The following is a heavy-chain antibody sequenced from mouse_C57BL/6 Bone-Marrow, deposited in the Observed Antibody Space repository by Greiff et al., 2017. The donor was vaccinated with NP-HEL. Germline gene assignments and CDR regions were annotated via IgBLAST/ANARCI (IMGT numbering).Heavy chain of an antibody. D-gene: IGHD1-1*01. CDR2: ISDGGSYT. J-gene: IGHJ1*03. CDR3: ARDRRDYYGSRDWYFDV. Sequence: EVKLVESGGGLVKPGGSLKLSCAASGFTFSSYAMSWVRQTPEKRLEWVATISDGGSYTYYPDNVKGRFTISRDNAKNNLYLQMSHLKSEDTAMYYCARDRRDYYGSRDWYFDVWGTGTTVTVSS. CDR1: GFTFSSYA. V-gene: IGHV5-4*01.